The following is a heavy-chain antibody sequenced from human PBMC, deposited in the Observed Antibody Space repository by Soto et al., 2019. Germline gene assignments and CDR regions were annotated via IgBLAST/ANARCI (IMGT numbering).Heavy chain of an antibody. J-gene: IGHJ4*02. V-gene: IGHV4-4*02. D-gene: IGHD6-19*01. CDR3: AGSIAVAGTDYFDY. CDR1: GGSISNSNW. Sequence: QVQLQESGPGLVKPSGTLSLTCAVSGGSISNSNWWSWVRQPSGKGLEWIGEIYHSGSTNYIPSLKSRVTISIDKSRNQFSLKLSSVTAADSAVYYCAGSIAVAGTDYFDYWGQGTLVTVSS. CDR2: IYHSGST.